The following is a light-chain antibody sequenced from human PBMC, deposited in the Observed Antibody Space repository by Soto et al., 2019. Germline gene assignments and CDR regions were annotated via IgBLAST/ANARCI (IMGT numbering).Light chain of an antibody. Sequence: QSALTQPASVSGSPGQSITISCTGTGSDIGSYNYISWYRQHPGKAPQLIIYEVFNRPSGVSNRFSGSKSGNTASLTISGLQAEDESDYYCSSYGSGTTPLVFGTGTKLTVL. CDR1: GSDIGSYNY. V-gene: IGLV2-14*01. CDR3: SSYGSGTTPLV. CDR2: EVF. J-gene: IGLJ1*01.